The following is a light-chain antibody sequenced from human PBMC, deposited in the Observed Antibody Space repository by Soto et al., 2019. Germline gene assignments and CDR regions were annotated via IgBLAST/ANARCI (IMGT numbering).Light chain of an antibody. Sequence: ENVLTQSPGTLSLSPGESATLSCRATQSVTNSFFAWYQQKPGQAPRLLIYGISSRATGIPDRFSGSGSGTDFTLTISRLEPEDFVVYYCQQYSTLPHTFGQGTKVDIK. J-gene: IGKJ2*01. CDR3: QQYSTLPHT. CDR1: QSVTNSF. V-gene: IGKV3-20*01. CDR2: GIS.